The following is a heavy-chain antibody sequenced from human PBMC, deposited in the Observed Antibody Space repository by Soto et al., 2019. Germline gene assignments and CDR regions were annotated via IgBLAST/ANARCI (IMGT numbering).Heavy chain of an antibody. D-gene: IGHD2-15*01. V-gene: IGHV3-9*01. CDR3: AKGAGSIIAAGLDY. CDR1: GFIFDDYG. J-gene: IGHJ4*02. CDR2: ISWNSGST. Sequence: PGGSLRLSCAASGFIFDDYGMHWVRQGPGKGLEWVSGISWNSGSTGYGVSVKGRFIISRNNAKNSLYLQMNSLTTEDTALYYCAKGAGSIIAAGLDYWGQGILVTVSS.